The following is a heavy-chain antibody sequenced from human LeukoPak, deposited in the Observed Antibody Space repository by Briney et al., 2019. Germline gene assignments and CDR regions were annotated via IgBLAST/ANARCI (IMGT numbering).Heavy chain of an antibody. Sequence: GGSLRLSCAASGFTFSHYWMHWVRQAPGKGLEWVSSISYRSSPIYYADSVKGRFTISRDNAKNSLYLQMDSLRAGDTAVYYCARAYPPLRTAAAGDQWGQGTLVTVSS. CDR2: ISYRSSPI. CDR1: GFTFSHYW. J-gene: IGHJ4*02. D-gene: IGHD6-13*01. CDR3: ARAYPPLRTAAAGDQ. V-gene: IGHV3-21*01.